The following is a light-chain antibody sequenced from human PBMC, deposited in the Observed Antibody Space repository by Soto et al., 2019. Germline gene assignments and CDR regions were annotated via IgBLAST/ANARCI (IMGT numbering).Light chain of an antibody. CDR2: LNSDGSH. CDR3: QTWGTGVWV. Sequence: QLVLTQSPSASASLGASVKLTCTLSSGHNSYAIAWYQQQPEKGPRYLMKLNSDGSHSKGDGIPDRFSGSSSGAERYLTISSLQSDDEADYYCQTWGTGVWVFGGGTKVTVL. V-gene: IGLV4-69*01. J-gene: IGLJ3*02. CDR1: SGHNSYA.